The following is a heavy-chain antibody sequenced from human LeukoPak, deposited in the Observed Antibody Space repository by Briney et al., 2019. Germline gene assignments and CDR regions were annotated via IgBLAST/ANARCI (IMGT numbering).Heavy chain of an antibody. J-gene: IGHJ3*02. CDR1: GGSISSYY. V-gene: IGHV4-59*01. D-gene: IGHD3-22*01. CDR2: IYYSGST. CDR3: ARDGSSGYFRVGDAFDI. Sequence: SETLSLTCTVSGGSISSYYWSWIRQPPGKGLEWIGYIYYSGSTNYNPSLKSRVTISVDTSKNQFSLKLSSVTAADTAVYYCARDGSSGYFRVGDAFDIWGQGTMVTVSS.